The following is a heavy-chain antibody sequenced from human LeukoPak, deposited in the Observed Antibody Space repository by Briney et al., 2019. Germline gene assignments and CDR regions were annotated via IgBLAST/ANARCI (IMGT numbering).Heavy chain of an antibody. Sequence: SETLSLTCTVSGGSVSSYYWSWMRQPPGKGLEWIGYIFYSGTTNYNPSLKSRVTISVDTSKNQFSLKLSSVTAADTAVYYCARASRDGYNWQAFDIWGQGTMVTVSS. CDR1: GGSVSSYY. V-gene: IGHV4-59*02. CDR2: IFYSGTT. CDR3: ARASRDGYNWQAFDI. D-gene: IGHD5-24*01. J-gene: IGHJ3*02.